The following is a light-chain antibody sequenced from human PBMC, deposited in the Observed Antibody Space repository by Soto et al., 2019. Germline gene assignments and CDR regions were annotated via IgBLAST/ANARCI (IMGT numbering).Light chain of an antibody. CDR1: KLGDKY. CDR2: QDT. CDR3: QAWDSSTAE. J-gene: IGLJ2*01. Sequence: SYELTQPPSVSVSPGQTATITCSGDKLGDKYACWYQQKPGQSPVVVIYQDTERPSGIPERFSGSNSGDTATLTISGTQTMDEADYYCQAWDSSTAEFGGGTKLTVL. V-gene: IGLV3-1*01.